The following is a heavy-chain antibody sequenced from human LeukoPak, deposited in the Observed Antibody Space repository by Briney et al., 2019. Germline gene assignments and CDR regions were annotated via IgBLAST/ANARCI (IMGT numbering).Heavy chain of an antibody. CDR1: GFTFSSYW. J-gene: IGHJ4*02. Sequence: GGSLRLSCAASGFTFSSYWMHWVRQAPGTGLLWVSRINPVGSSTTYADSVKGRFTISRDNAKNTLYLQMNSRRAEDTAVYYCAREVGWGIVVVPAATAFDYWGQGTLVTVS. CDR3: AREVGWGIVVVPAATAFDY. D-gene: IGHD2-2*01. CDR2: INPVGSST. V-gene: IGHV3-74*01.